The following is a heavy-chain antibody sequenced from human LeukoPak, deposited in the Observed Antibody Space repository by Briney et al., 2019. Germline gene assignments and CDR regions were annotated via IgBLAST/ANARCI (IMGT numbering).Heavy chain of an antibody. Sequence: PSETLSLTCAVYGGSFSGYYWSWIRQPPGKGLEWIGEINHSGSTNYNPSLKSRVTISVDTSKNQFSLKLSSVTAADTAVYYCARIVNRAAAGTSVSGWFGPWGQGTLVTVSS. CDR3: ARIVNRAAAGTSVSGWFGP. V-gene: IGHV4-34*01. J-gene: IGHJ5*02. CDR2: INHSGST. D-gene: IGHD6-13*01. CDR1: GGSFSGYY.